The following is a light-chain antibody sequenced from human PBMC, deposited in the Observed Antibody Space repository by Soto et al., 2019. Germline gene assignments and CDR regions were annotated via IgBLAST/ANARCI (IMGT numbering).Light chain of an antibody. CDR3: SAWDDSLDGFYV. Sequence: QSVLTQPPSASGTPGQRVTISCSGSSSNIGTNTVNWYLQLPGTAPKLLIYNNDERPSGVPERFSGSKSGTSASLAIGGLQSEDEADYYGSAWDDSLDGFYVFGSGTKLTVL. CDR1: SSNIGTNT. V-gene: IGLV1-44*01. J-gene: IGLJ1*01. CDR2: NND.